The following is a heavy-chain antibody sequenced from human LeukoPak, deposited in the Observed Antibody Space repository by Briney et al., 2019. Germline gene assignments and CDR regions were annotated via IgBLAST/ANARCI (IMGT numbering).Heavy chain of an antibody. CDR1: GFTFRSYE. V-gene: IGHV3-48*03. Sequence: GGSLTLSCEDSGFTFRSYEMNWVRQAPGKGLEWITYLSSSGSAFSYADSVKGRFTIARANAKNSVYLEMNSLRADDTAVYYCARSARLMKGVVEVTALDDWGQGTLVTVSS. CDR3: ARSARLMKGVVEVTALDD. CDR2: LSSSGSAF. D-gene: IGHD3-3*01. J-gene: IGHJ4*02.